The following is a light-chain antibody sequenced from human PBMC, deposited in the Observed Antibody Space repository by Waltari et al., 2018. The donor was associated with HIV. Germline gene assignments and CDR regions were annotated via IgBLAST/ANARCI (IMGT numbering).Light chain of an antibody. CDR1: SSDVGTYDL. CDR2: EVT. Sequence: QSALTQPASVSGSPGQSITVPCTGPSSDVGTYDLVSWYQQHPGKAPKLMSYEVTKRPSGVSNRFSGSKSGNTASLTVSGLQADDEAEYYCCSYRGSNTWVFGGGTKVTVL. CDR3: CSYRGSNTWV. J-gene: IGLJ3*02. V-gene: IGLV2-23*02.